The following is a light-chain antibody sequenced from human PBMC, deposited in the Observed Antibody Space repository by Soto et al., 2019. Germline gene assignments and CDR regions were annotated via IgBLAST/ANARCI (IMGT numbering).Light chain of an antibody. CDR3: SSLAYINAQV. CDR2: EFN. CDR1: SSDIGTYNY. Sequence: QSALTQPASVSGSPGQSITISCTGSSSDIGTYNYVSWYQQHPRNVPKLIIYEFNNRPTGVSSRFSGSKSATTASLTISGLRVEDEANYYCSSLAYINAQVVGPGTKVNVL. V-gene: IGLV2-14*03. J-gene: IGLJ1*01.